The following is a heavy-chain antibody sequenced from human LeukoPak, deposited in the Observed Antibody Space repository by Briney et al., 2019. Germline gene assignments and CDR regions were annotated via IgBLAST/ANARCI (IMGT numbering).Heavy chain of an antibody. CDR2: IWYDGSNK. CDR3: ARVFQAVGALRYFDWLYTDDAFDI. V-gene: IGHV3-33*01. CDR1: GFTFSSYG. J-gene: IGHJ3*02. Sequence: GGSLRLSCAASGFTFSSYGMHWVRQAPGKGLEWVAVIWYDGSNKYYADSVEGRFTISRDNSKNTLYLQMNSLRAEDTAVYYCARVFQAVGALRYFDWLYTDDAFDIWGQGTMVTVSS. D-gene: IGHD3-9*01.